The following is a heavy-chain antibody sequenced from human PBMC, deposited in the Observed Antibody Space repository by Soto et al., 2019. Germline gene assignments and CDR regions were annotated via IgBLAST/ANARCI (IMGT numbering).Heavy chain of an antibody. J-gene: IGHJ4*02. Sequence: EVQLVESGGGLVKPGGSLRLSCAASGFTFSSYAMSWVRQAPGKGLEWVSAISGSGGSTYYADSVKGRFTISRDNSKNTLYLQMNSLRAEDTAVYYCAKVLLERGSGGLYYFDYWGQGTLVTVSS. V-gene: IGHV3-23*04. D-gene: IGHD1-1*01. CDR2: ISGSGGST. CDR1: GFTFSSYA. CDR3: AKVLLERGSGGLYYFDY.